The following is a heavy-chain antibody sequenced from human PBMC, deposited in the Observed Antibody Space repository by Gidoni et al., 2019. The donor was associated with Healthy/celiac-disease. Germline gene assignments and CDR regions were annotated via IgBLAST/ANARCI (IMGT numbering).Heavy chain of an antibody. CDR3: AKFLAGAGTGY. CDR2: ITGSGGST. V-gene: IGHV3-23*01. Sequence: EVHLLESGGGLVQPGGSLRLSCVASGFTLIAYGMSWVRQPPGKGLEWVSSITGSGGSTYYADSVKARFTISRDNSKNTLYLKINSLRVEDTAVYYCAKFLAGAGTGYWGQGTLLTVSS. D-gene: IGHD6-13*01. J-gene: IGHJ4*02. CDR1: GFTLIAYG.